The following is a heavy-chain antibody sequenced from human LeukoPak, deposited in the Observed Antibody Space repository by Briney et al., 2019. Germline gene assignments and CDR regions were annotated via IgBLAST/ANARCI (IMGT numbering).Heavy chain of an antibody. CDR3: ARIGVSAYYYYYYGMDV. V-gene: IGHV4-34*01. D-gene: IGHD3-10*01. CDR1: GGSFSGYF. Sequence: PSETLSLTCVVYGGSFSGYFWRWLRQPPGKGLEWMGEINHSGSTNYNPSLKSRVTISVDTSNNQSSLNLSSVTAADTAVYYCARIGVSAYYYYYYGMDVWGQGTTVTVSS. J-gene: IGHJ6*02. CDR2: INHSGST.